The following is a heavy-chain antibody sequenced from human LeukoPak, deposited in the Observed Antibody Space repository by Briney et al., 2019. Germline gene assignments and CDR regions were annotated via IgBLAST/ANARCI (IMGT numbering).Heavy chain of an antibody. J-gene: IGHJ4*02. CDR2: INPSGGST. V-gene: IGHV1-46*01. CDR1: GYTFTSYY. Sequence: ASVKVSCKASGYTFTSYYMHWVRQAPGQGLEWMGIINPSGGSTSYAQKFQGRVTMTRDTSTSTVYMELSSLRSEDTAVYYCARDLWPDSSGYYFLFDYWGQGTLVTVSS. CDR3: ARDLWPDSSGYYFLFDY. D-gene: IGHD3-22*01.